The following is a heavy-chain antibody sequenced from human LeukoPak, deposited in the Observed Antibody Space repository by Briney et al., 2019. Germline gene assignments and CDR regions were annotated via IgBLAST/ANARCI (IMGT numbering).Heavy chain of an antibody. CDR3: ATGYCSGGSCITNDY. D-gene: IGHD2-15*01. CDR1: GGSISSGGYS. Sequence: SETLSLTCAVPGGSISSGGYSWSWIRQPPGKGLEWIGYIYHSGSTYYNPSLKSRVTISVDRSKNQFSLKLSSVTAADTAVYYCATGYCSGGSCITNDYWGQGTLVTVSS. V-gene: IGHV4-30-2*01. J-gene: IGHJ4*02. CDR2: IYHSGST.